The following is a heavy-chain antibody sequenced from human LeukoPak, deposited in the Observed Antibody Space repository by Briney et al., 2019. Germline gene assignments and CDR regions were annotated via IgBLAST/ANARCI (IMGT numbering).Heavy chain of an antibody. CDR2: IKQDGSEK. J-gene: IGHJ6*03. Sequence: GGSLRLSCAASGFTFSSYWMSWVRQAPGKGLEWVANIKQDGSEKYYVDSVKGRFTISRDDAKNSLYLQMNSLRAEDTAVYYCARTERPARYEAILSHMDVWGKGTTVTVSS. CDR3: ARTERPARYEAILSHMDV. CDR1: GFTFSSYW. D-gene: IGHD2-15*01. V-gene: IGHV3-7*01.